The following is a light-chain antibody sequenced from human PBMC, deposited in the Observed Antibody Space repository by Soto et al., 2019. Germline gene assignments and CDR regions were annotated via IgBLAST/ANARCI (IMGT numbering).Light chain of an antibody. CDR3: SSYTSSSTLVV. V-gene: IGLV2-14*01. CDR1: SSDVGDNS. J-gene: IGLJ2*01. Sequence: QSALTQPASVSGSPGQSITISCTGTSSDVGDNSVSWYQQHPGKAPKLMIYDVSSRPSGVSNRFSASKSGNTASLTISGLQAEDDSAYYCSSYTSSSTLVVFGGGTKRTVL. CDR2: DVS.